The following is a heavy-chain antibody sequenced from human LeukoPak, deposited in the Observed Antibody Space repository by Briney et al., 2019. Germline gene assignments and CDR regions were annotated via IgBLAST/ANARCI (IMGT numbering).Heavy chain of an antibody. V-gene: IGHV4-34*01. CDR3: ARYSYGWRYWFDP. J-gene: IGHJ5*02. CDR2: INHSGST. Sequence: SETLSLTCAVYGGSFSGYYWSWIRQPPGKGLEWIGEINHSGSTNYNPSLKSRVTISVDTSKNQFSLKLSSVTAADTAVYYCARYSYGWRYWFDPWGQGTLVTVSS. D-gene: IGHD5-18*01. CDR1: GGSFSGYY.